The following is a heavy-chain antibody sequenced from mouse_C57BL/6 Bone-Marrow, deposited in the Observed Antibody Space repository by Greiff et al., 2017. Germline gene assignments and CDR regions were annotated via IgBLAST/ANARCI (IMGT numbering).Heavy chain of an antibody. CDR3: ARGCYDGYDFYALDY. CDR2: ISGGGGNT. CDR1: GFTFSSYT. V-gene: IGHV5-9*01. J-gene: IGHJ4*01. Sequence: DVKLVESGGGLVKPGGSLKLSCAASGFTFSSYTMSWVRQTPEKRLEWVATISGGGGNTYYPDSVKGRFTISRDNAKNTLYLQMSSLRSEDTALYIAARGCYDGYDFYALDYWGQGTSDTVSS. D-gene: IGHD2-3*01.